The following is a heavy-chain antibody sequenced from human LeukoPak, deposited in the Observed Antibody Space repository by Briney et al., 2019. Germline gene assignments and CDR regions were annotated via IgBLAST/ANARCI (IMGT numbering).Heavy chain of an antibody. CDR3: ARDSEMATHFDY. CDR2: IYYSGST. D-gene: IGHD5-24*01. Sequence: SETLSLTCTVSGGSISSYYWSWIRQPPGKGLEWVGYIYYSGSTNYNPSLKSRVTISVDTSKNQFSLKLSSVTAADTAVYYCARDSEMATHFDYWGQGTLVTVSS. V-gene: IGHV4-59*01. CDR1: GGSISSYY. J-gene: IGHJ4*02.